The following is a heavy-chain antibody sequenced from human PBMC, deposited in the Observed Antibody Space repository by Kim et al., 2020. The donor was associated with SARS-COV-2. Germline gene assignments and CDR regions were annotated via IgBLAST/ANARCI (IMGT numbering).Heavy chain of an antibody. J-gene: IGHJ6*03. CDR3: ARGFWGGRYFYDYMDV. CDR1: GGSISNYY. CDR2: IYYSGST. D-gene: IGHD3-3*01. V-gene: IGHV4-59*01. Sequence: SETLSLTCTVSGGSISNYYWSWIRQPPGKGLEWIGYIYYSGSTNYNPSLKSRVTISVDTPKNQLSLKLSSVTAADTAVYYCARGFWGGRYFYDYMDVWGKGTTVTVSS.